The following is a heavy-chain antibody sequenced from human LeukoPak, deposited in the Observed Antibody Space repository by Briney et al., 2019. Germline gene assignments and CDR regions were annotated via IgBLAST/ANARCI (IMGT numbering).Heavy chain of an antibody. D-gene: IGHD2-2*01. CDR1: GYTFTSYG. J-gene: IGHJ6*03. CDR3: ATGSPCSSTSCWPHSSYYMDV. CDR2: ISAYNGNT. V-gene: IGHV1-18*01. Sequence: ASVKVSCKASGYTFTSYGISWVRQAPGQGLEWMGWISAYNGNTNYAQKLQGRVTMTEDTSTDTAYMELSSLRSEGTAVYYCATGSPCSSTSCWPHSSYYMDVWGKGTTVTVSS.